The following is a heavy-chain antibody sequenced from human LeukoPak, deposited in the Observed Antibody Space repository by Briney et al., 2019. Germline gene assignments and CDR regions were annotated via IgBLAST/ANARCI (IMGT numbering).Heavy chain of an antibody. D-gene: IGHD3-22*01. CDR1: GGSISSYY. CDR2: IYYSGST. CDR3: ARGGITMIEDRDAFDI. V-gene: IGHV4-59*01. J-gene: IGHJ3*02. Sequence: PSETLSLTCTVSGGSISSYYWSWIRQPPGKGLEWIGYIYYSGSTNYNPSLKSRVTISVDTSKNQFSLKLSSVTAADTAVYYCARGGITMIEDRDAFDIWGQGTMVTVSS.